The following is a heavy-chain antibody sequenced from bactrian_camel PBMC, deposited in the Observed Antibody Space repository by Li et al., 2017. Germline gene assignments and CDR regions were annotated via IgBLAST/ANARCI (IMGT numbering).Heavy chain of an antibody. CDR2: TTADGRNT. J-gene: IGHJ4*01. V-gene: IGHV3-2*01. D-gene: IGHD2*01. Sequence: HVQLVESGGGLVQPGGSLRLSCAASGFTFTNYHMRWVRQAPGKGLEWVSTTTADGRNTDYAYTVKGRFTISRDNAKNTVYLQMNSLKLEDTAMYYCAANFGPYCSGPYLARRANFLGQGTQVTVS. CDR1: GFTFTNYH.